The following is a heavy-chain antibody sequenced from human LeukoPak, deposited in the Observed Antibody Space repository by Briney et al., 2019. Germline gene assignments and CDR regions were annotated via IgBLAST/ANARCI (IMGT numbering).Heavy chain of an antibody. CDR2: INYSGST. CDR3: ARRVTGDLRRFDY. J-gene: IGHJ4*02. V-gene: IGHV4-39*01. CDR1: GGSISSSIYS. D-gene: IGHD7-27*01. Sequence: SETLSLTCTVSGGSISSSIYSWGWIRQPPGKGLEWIGNINYSGSTYYNPSLKSRVTIFVDTSKNQFSLKVTSVTAADTAVYFCARRVTGDLRRFDYWGQGTLVTVSS.